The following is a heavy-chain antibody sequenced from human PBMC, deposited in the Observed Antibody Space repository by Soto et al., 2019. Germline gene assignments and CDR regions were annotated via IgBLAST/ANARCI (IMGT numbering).Heavy chain of an antibody. J-gene: IGHJ4*02. CDR1: GFSLSTSGVG. CDR3: AHSLDGGARTGYSYGYGY. V-gene: IGHV2-5*02. Sequence: QITLKESGPTLVKPTQTLTLTCTFSGFSLSTSGVGVGWIRQPAGKALEWLALIYWDDDKRYSPSLKSRLTITKDTSKNQVVLTMTNMDPVDTATYYCAHSLDGGARTGYSYGYGYWGQGTLVTVSS. CDR2: IYWDDDK. D-gene: IGHD5-18*01.